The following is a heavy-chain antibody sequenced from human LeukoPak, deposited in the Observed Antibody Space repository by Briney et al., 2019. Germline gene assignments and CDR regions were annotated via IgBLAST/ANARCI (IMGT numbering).Heavy chain of an antibody. D-gene: IGHD1-7*01. V-gene: IGHV1-18*01. Sequence: ASVKVSCKASGYTFTSYAMNWVRQAPGQGLEWMGWTSTGNGNTNYGQKFQGRVTMTTDTSTGTGYMELRSLRSDDTAMYYCARANNWNYALGYWGQGTLVTVSS. CDR3: ARANNWNYALGY. CDR2: TSTGNGNT. CDR1: GYTFTSYA. J-gene: IGHJ4*02.